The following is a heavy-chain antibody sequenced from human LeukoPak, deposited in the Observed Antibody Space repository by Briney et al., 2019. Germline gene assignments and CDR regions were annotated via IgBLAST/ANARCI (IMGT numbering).Heavy chain of an antibody. CDR1: GFSFSNYW. J-gene: IGHJ4*02. CDR2: IKTDGRST. Sequence: RGSLRLSCAASGFSFSNYWMHWVRQTPGKGLVWVSRIKTDGRSTNYADSVKGRFTISRDNAKNTLYLQMNSLRAEDTAVYYWARGRIGGWTDYWGQGTLVTVSS. CDR3: ARGRIGGWTDY. V-gene: IGHV3-74*01. D-gene: IGHD6-19*01.